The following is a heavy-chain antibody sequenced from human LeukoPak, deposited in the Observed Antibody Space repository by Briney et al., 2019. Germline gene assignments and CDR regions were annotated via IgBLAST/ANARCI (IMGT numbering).Heavy chain of an antibody. Sequence: SETLSLTCAVSGASISSSNYYWGWVRQSPGKGLEWIGNIYSSGNTYYNASLKSRVTMYIDTSKNQFSLKLSSVTAADTAVYYCARLTSSWYQDWYFDLWGRGTLVTVSS. J-gene: IGHJ2*01. CDR2: IYSSGNT. CDR3: ARLTSSWYQDWYFDL. V-gene: IGHV4-39*07. CDR1: GASISSSNYY. D-gene: IGHD6-13*01.